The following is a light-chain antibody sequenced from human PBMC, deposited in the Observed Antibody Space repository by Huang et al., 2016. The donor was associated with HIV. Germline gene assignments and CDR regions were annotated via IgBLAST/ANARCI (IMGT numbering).Light chain of an antibody. CDR1: QSVNSGY. J-gene: IGKJ1*01. CDR3: QQYGSSPGT. Sequence: EIVLTQSPGTLSLSPGERATLSCRDSQSVNSGYLAWYQQKPGQAPRLLIYGASSRATGIPGRFSGSGSGTDFTLTISRLQPEDFAVYFCQQYGSSPGTFGQGTKVEMK. V-gene: IGKV3-20*01. CDR2: GAS.